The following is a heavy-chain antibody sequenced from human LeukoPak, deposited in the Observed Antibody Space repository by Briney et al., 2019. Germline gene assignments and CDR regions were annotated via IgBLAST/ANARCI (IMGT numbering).Heavy chain of an antibody. CDR1: GGSLSSYY. J-gene: IGHJ4*02. CDR3: ARQGYYDSSGYFK. Sequence: PSETLSLTCTVSGGSLSSYYWRWIRQPPGKGLEWIGYIYYNGSTNYNPSLKSRVTISVDTSKNQFSLKLSSVTAADTAVYYCARQGYYDSSGYFKWGQGTLVTVSS. D-gene: IGHD3-22*01. V-gene: IGHV4-59*08. CDR2: IYYNGST.